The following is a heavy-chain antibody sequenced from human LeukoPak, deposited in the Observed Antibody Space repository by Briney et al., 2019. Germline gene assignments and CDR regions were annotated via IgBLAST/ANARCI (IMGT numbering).Heavy chain of an antibody. D-gene: IGHD6-6*01. CDR3: ARSIAGKRDAFDI. J-gene: IGHJ3*02. V-gene: IGHV4-59*01. Sequence: SETLSLTCTVSGGSISSYYWSWIRQPPGKGLERIGYIYYSGSTNYNPSLKSRVTISVDTSKNQFSLKLSSVTAADTAVYYCARSIAGKRDAFDIWGQGTVVTVSS. CDR1: GGSISSYY. CDR2: IYYSGST.